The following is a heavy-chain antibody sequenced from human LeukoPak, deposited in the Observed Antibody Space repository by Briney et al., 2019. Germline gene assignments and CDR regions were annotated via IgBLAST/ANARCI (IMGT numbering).Heavy chain of an antibody. Sequence: GGSLRLSCAGSGFTFNTLWMSWVRQAPGKGLEWVANIKEDGSEKYYVDSVKGRFTISRDNTRNSLYLQMNSLRAEDTAVYYCARGSPLCRGCAFDFWGQGTMVTVSS. D-gene: IGHD3-10*02. V-gene: IGHV3-7*01. CDR2: IKEDGSEK. CDR3: ARGSPLCRGCAFDF. J-gene: IGHJ3*01. CDR1: GFTFNTLW.